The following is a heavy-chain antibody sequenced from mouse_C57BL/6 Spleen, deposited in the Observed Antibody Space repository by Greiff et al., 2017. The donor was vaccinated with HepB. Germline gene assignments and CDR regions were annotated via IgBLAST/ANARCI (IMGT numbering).Heavy chain of an antibody. CDR2: ISDGGSYT. V-gene: IGHV5-4*01. D-gene: IGHD2-1*01. CDR1: GFTFSSYA. J-gene: IGHJ3*01. Sequence: EVKLMESGGGLVKPGGSLKLSCAASGFTFSSYAMSWVRQTPEKRLEWVATISDGGSYTYYPDNVKGRFTISRDNAKNNLYLQMSHLKSEDTAMYYCARDHGNSAWFAYWGQGTLVTVSA. CDR3: ARDHGNSAWFAY.